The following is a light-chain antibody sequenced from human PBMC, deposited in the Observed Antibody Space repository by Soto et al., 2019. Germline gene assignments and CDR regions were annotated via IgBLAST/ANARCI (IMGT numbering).Light chain of an antibody. CDR3: QQYNDWPQVT. V-gene: IGKV3-15*01. J-gene: IGKJ1*01. Sequence: EIVMTQSPGTLSVSPGERATLSCRASQSVGSHLAWYQQKPGQAPRLLIYGASTRATDIPARFSGSGSGTEFTLTISSLQSEDLAVYYCQQYNDWPQVTFGQGTKVEIK. CDR2: GAS. CDR1: QSVGSH.